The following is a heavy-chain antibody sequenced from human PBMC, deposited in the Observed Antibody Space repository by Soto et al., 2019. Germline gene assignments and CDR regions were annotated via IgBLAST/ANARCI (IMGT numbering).Heavy chain of an antibody. CDR1: GGSISSYY. CDR3: ARTYYYGSGSLYYFDY. Sequence: PSETLSLTCTVSGGSISSYYWSWIRQPPGKGLEWIGYIYYSGSTNYNPSLKSRVTISVDTSKNQFSLKLSSVTAADTAVYYCARTYYYGSGSLYYFDYWGQGTLVTVS. D-gene: IGHD3-10*01. J-gene: IGHJ4*02. CDR2: IYYSGST. V-gene: IGHV4-59*01.